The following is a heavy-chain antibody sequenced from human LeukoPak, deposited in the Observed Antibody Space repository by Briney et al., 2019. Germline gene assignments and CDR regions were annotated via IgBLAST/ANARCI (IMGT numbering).Heavy chain of an antibody. J-gene: IGHJ6*04. CDR2: IWYDGSNK. CDR1: GFTFSSYG. D-gene: IGHD2-2*03. V-gene: IGHV3-33*01. Sequence: GGSLRLSCAASGFTFSSYGMHWVRQAPGKGLEWVAVIWYDGSNKYYADSVKGRFTISRDNSKNTLYLQMYSLRAEDTAVYYCARDQLDIVVVPAAYYYYYGMDVWGKGTTVTVSS. CDR3: ARDQLDIVVVPAAYYYYYGMDV.